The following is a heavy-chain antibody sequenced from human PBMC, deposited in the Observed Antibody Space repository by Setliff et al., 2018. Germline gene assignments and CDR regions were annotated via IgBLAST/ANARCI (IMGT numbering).Heavy chain of an antibody. J-gene: IGHJ2*01. CDR2: FRGRGYGGTT. Sequence: LRLSCEASGFTFSGYSMNWVRQAPGKGLEWVGFFRGRGYGGTTEYAASVKGRFTISRDDSKSIAYLQMNSLKTEDTAVYYCTRERPYHYDSSGYVWYFDLWGRGTLVTVSS. CDR1: GFTFSGYS. V-gene: IGHV3-49*04. D-gene: IGHD3-22*01. CDR3: TRERPYHYDSSGYVWYFDL.